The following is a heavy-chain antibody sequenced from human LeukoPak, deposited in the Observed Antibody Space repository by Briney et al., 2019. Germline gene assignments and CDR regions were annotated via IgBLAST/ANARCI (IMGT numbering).Heavy chain of an antibody. CDR3: ARDRCSSTSCYPAYYYYYGMDV. J-gene: IGHJ6*02. V-gene: IGHV3-30-3*01. CDR1: IFTFCSCA. Sequence: GVSLRLSFGASIFTFCSCAMLGLRHARGRAGVWLRVISYCGSNKLRALCERGRFTISRDNSKNTLYQQMNSLRAEDTAVYYCARDRCSSTSCYPAYYYYYGMDVWGQGTTVTVSS. D-gene: IGHD2-2*01. CDR2: ISYCGSNK.